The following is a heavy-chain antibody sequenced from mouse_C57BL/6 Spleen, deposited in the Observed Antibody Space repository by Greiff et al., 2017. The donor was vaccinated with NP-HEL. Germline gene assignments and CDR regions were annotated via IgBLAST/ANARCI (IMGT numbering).Heavy chain of an antibody. V-gene: IGHV1-42*01. CDR3: VRIPLHLGAMDY. CDR2: INPSTGGT. Sequence: EVQLQQSGPELVKPGASVKISCKASGYSFTGYYMNWVKQSPEKSLEWIGEINPSTGGTTYNQKFKAKATLTVDKSSSTAYMQLRSLTSEDSAVYYCVRIPLHLGAMDYWGQGTSVTVSS. J-gene: IGHJ4*01. CDR1: GYSFTGYY. D-gene: IGHD5-1-1*01.